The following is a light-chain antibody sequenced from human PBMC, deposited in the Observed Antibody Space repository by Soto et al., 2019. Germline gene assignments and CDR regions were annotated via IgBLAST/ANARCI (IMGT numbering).Light chain of an antibody. J-gene: IGKJ4*01. V-gene: IGKV1-12*01. CDR2: AAS. Sequence: DIQMTQSPSSVSAYVGDRVTITCRASQGISNWLAWYQQQTGKAPNLLIYAASSLQSGVPSRFSGGGSVTHFTLIISSLQPEDFTTYYCQQTKPCLPLTFGGGTKVVIK. CDR1: QGISNW. CDR3: QQTKPCLPLT.